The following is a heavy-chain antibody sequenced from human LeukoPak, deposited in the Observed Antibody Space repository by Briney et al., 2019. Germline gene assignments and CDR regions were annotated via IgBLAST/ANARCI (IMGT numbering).Heavy chain of an antibody. CDR1: GGSISSSSYY. V-gene: IGHV4-39*02. J-gene: IGHJ5*02. D-gene: IGHD5-12*01. CDR2: IYYSGST. CDR3: ARDLGYSGFDWAP. Sequence: SETLSLTCTVSGGSISSSSYYWGWIRQPPGKGLEWIGSIYYSGSTYYNPSLKSRVTISVDTSKNQFSLNLTSVTAADAAVYYCARDLGYSGFDWAPWGQGTLVTVSS.